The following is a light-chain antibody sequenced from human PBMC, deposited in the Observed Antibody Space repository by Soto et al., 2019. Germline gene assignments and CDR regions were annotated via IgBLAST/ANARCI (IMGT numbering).Light chain of an antibody. Sequence: EIVLTQSPGTLSLSPGERAPLSCRASQSVSSSYLAWYQQKPGQAPRLLIYGASSRATGIPDRFSGSGSGTDLTITISRLEPEDGAVYDGQQYGSSPRTFGQGTKVDIK. V-gene: IGKV3-20*01. J-gene: IGKJ1*01. CDR1: QSVSSSY. CDR2: GAS. CDR3: QQYGSSPRT.